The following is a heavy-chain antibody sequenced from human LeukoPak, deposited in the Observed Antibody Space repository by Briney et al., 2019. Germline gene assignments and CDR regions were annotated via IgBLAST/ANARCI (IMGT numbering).Heavy chain of an antibody. Sequence: GGSLRLPGAASGFDFSTYSIDGVRQAPGKGLEGVSYISSRSWNIYHADSVKGRFTIPRDNAKDSLHLQRNSLRAEDTPVYYCARVGRSGWTVDYWGQGTLVTVSS. CDR3: ARVGRSGWTVDY. V-gene: IGHV3-48*04. D-gene: IGHD6-19*01. CDR1: GFDFSTYS. CDR2: ISSRSWNI. J-gene: IGHJ4*02.